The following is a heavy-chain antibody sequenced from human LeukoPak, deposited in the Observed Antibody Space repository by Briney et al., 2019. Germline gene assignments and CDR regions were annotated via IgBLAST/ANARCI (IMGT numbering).Heavy chain of an antibody. CDR1: GFPFSTFW. D-gene: IGHD3-16*01. J-gene: IGHJ4*02. Sequence: GGSLRLSCAASGFPFSTFWMTWSRQTPGKGPEWVANINEDGSKKYYVDSVKGRFTISRDNGKKSLYLEMNSLRADDTALYFCVQGGHFDFWGQGAPVTVSS. CDR2: INEDGSKK. CDR3: VQGGHFDF. V-gene: IGHV3-7*01.